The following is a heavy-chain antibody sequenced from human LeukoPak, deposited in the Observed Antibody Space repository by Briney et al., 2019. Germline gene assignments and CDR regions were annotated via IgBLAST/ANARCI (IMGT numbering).Heavy chain of an antibody. Sequence: ASVKVSCKASGYTFTSYGIRWVRQAPGQGLEWMGWISAYNGNTNYAQKLQGRVTMTTDTSTSTAYMELRSLRSDDTAVYYCASNYDSSGYGYYYYMDVWGKGTTVTISS. CDR2: ISAYNGNT. D-gene: IGHD3-22*01. J-gene: IGHJ6*03. V-gene: IGHV1-18*01. CDR1: GYTFTSYG. CDR3: ASNYDSSGYGYYYYMDV.